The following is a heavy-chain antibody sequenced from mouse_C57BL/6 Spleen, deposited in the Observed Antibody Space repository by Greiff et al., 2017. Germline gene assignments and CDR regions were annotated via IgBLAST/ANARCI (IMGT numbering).Heavy chain of an antibody. CDR3: ARWNYGSSYRYAKDY. V-gene: IGHV1-69*01. J-gene: IGHJ4*01. Sequence: QVQLQQPGAELVMPGASVKLSCKASGYTFTSYWMHWVKQRPGQGLEWIGEIDPSDSYTNYNQKFKGKSTLTVDKSSSTAYMQLSSLTSEDSAVYYCARWNYGSSYRYAKDYWGQGTSVTVSS. CDR1: GYTFTSYW. CDR2: IDPSDSYT. D-gene: IGHD1-1*01.